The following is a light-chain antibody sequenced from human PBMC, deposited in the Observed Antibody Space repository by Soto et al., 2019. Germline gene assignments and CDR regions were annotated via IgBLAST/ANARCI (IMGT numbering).Light chain of an antibody. CDR2: RNN. V-gene: IGLV1-47*01. CDR1: SSNIGSNF. Sequence: QSVLTQPPSASGTPGQRVTISCSGSSSNIGSNFVYWYQQLPGTAPKLLIYRNNQRPSGVPDRFSGSKSGTSASLAISGLRSEDEADYYCAAWDDSLSFVFGGGTKVTVL. CDR3: AAWDDSLSFV. J-gene: IGLJ2*01.